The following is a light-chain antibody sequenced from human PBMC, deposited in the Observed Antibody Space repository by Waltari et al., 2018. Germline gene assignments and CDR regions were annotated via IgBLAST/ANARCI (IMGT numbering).Light chain of an antibody. CDR3: CSYAGNYANYV. CDR1: SCAVGAYDY. J-gene: IGLJ1*01. V-gene: IGLV2-11*01. CDR2: DVN. Sequence: HSALIHPRAVSRSPAQAVIISSTGASCAVGAYDYVSWYQQHPGKAPTLIIYDVNNRPSGVPDRFSGSKSGNTASLTISGLQAEDEADYYCCSYAGNYANYVFGTGTKLT.